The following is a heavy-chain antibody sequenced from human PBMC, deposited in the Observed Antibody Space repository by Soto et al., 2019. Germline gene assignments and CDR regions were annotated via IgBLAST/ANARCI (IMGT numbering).Heavy chain of an antibody. CDR3: AKSSGPTKIYYYYGMDV. V-gene: IGHV3-30*18. CDR2: ISYDGSNK. Sequence: QVQLVESGGGVVQPGRSLRLSCAASGFTFSSYGMHWVRQAPGKGLEWAAVISYDGSNKYYADSVKGRFTISRDNSKNTLYLQMNSLRAEDTAVYYCAKSSGPTKIYYYYGMDVWGQGTTVTVSS. D-gene: IGHD6-19*01. CDR1: GFTFSSYG. J-gene: IGHJ6*02.